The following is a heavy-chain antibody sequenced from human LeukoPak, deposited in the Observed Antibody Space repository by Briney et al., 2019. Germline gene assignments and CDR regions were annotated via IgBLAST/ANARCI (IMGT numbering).Heavy chain of an antibody. J-gene: IGHJ4*02. V-gene: IGHV3-7*03. CDR2: IKDDGSEK. Sequence: GGSLRLSCVASGFSFSNYWMSWVRQAPGKGLEWVATIKDDGSEKYSVQGRFTISRDNSKNTVFLQMNSLRAEDTAVYYCAKWGDYDVLTGYYVSDYWGQGTLVTVSS. CDR1: GFSFSNYW. D-gene: IGHD3-9*01. CDR3: AKWGDYDVLTGYYVSDY.